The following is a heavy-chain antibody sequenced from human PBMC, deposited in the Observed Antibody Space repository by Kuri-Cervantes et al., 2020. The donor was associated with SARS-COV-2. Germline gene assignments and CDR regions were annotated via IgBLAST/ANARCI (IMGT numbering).Heavy chain of an antibody. CDR2: MSGSGAST. J-gene: IGHJ4*02. Sequence: GGSLRLSCAASGFSFSTNVMAWVRQAPGKGLEWVSTMSGSGASTHYADSVKGRFTISRDNSKNMLYLQMYSLRAEDTAVYYCAKTSGYNYYFAYWGQGSLVPSPQ. D-gene: IGHD5-24*01. CDR3: AKTSGYNYYFAY. V-gene: IGHV3-23*01. CDR1: GFSFSTNV.